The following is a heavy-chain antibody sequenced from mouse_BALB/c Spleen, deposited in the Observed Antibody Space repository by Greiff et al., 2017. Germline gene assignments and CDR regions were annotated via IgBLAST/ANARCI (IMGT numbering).Heavy chain of an antibody. Sequence: EVHLVESGGGLVKPGGSLKLSCAASGFTFSSYAMPWVRQTPEKRLEWVASISSGGSTYYPDSVKGRFTISRDNARNILYLQMSRLRSEDTAMYYCARGGDYDWDFDVWGAGTTVTVSS. J-gene: IGHJ1*01. D-gene: IGHD1-1*01. CDR3: ARGGDYDWDFDV. V-gene: IGHV5-6-5*01. CDR2: ISSGGST. CDR1: GFTFSSYA.